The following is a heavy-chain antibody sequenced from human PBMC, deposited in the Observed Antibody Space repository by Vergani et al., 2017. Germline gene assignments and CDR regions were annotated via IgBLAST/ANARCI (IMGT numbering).Heavy chain of an antibody. CDR1: GFTFDDYA. Sequence: EVQLVESGGGLVQPGRSLRLSCAASGFTFDDYAMHWVRQAPGKGLEWVSGISWNSGSIGYADSVKGRFTISRDNAKNSLYLQMHSLRAEDTALYYCAKDRGPHFWSGYYDCSDYWGQGTLVTVSS. CDR3: AKDRGPHFWSGYYDCSDY. V-gene: IGHV3-9*01. CDR2: ISWNSGSI. J-gene: IGHJ4*02. D-gene: IGHD3-3*02.